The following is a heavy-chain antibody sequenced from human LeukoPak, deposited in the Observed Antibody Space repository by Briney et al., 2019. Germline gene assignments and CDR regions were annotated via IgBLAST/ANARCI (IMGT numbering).Heavy chain of an antibody. J-gene: IGHJ4*02. CDR3: TRMTTGHDY. CDR1: GVSFNDYY. Sequence: SETLSLTCAVSGVSFNDYYWSWVRQTPGKGLEWIGEINHSGYTNDSPSLKSRVTLSIDTSRKQFSLNVRSVTVADTGIYYCTRMTTGHDYWGQGTLLTVSS. V-gene: IGHV4-34*01. CDR2: INHSGYT. D-gene: IGHD4-17*01.